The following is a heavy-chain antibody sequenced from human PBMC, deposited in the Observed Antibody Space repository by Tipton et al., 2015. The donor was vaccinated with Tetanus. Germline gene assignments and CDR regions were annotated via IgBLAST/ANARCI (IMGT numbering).Heavy chain of an antibody. CDR1: GGSISSSSYY. CDR2: FYYSGST. J-gene: IGHJ5*02. Sequence: LRLSCTVSGGSISSSSYYWGWIRQPPGKGLEWIGTFYYSGSTYYNPSLKSRVTISVDTSKNQFSLKLSSETAADTGVYYCAKRDYKKGNWFDPWGQGTLVTVSS. CDR3: AKRDYKKGNWFDP. D-gene: IGHD4-11*01. V-gene: IGHV4-39*01.